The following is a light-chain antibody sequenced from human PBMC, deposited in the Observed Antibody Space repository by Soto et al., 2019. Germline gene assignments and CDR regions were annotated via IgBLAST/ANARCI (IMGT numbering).Light chain of an antibody. CDR3: HQYGTLPPT. CDR1: QSVTSDF. CDR2: GAS. J-gene: IGKJ4*01. Sequence: IVLTQSPGTLSLSPGERATLSCRASQSVTSDFLAWYQQTPGQAPRLLIYGASTRATGIPERFSGSGSGTDFTFTISRLEPADLGVYYCHQYGTLPPTFGGGTKVEI. V-gene: IGKV3-20*01.